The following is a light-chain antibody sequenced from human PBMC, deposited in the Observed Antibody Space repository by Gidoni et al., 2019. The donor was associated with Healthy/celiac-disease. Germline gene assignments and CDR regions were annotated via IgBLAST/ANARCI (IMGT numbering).Light chain of an antibody. CDR2: WAS. CDR1: QSVLYSSNNKNY. J-gene: IGKJ1*01. V-gene: IGKV4-1*01. CDR3: QQYYSTPRG. Sequence: DIVMTQSPDSLAVSLGERATINCKSSQSVLYSSNNKNYLAWYQQKPGQPPKLLIYWASTRESGVPDRFSGSGSGTDFTLTISSLQAEDVAVYYCQQYYSTPRGFGQGXKXEIK.